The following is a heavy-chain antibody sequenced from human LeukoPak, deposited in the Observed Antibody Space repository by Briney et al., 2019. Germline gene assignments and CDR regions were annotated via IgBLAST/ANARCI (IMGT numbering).Heavy chain of an antibody. Sequence: GGSLRLSCAASGFTFSISDMHWVRQAPGKGLQWVAFISYDGIKKHCADSVQGRCTISRDNSKSTLSLQLNSLRADNTAVFYCTKGLLSWGQGTLLTVAA. CDR2: ISYDGIKK. J-gene: IGHJ5*02. V-gene: IGHV3-30*02. CDR1: GFTFSISD. CDR3: TKGLLS.